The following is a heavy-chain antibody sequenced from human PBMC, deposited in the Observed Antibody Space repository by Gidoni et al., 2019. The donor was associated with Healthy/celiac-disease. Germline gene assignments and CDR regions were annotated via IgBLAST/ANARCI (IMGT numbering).Heavy chain of an antibody. CDR1: GATFSSYA. CDR3: AREVGYYDILTGTGYYYYGMDV. Sequence: QVQLVQSGAEVQKPGSSVKVSCKASGATFSSYALSWVRQSPGQGLEWMGGIIPIFGTANYAQKFQGRVTITADKSTSTAYMELSSLRSEDTAVYYCAREVGYYDILTGTGYYYYGMDVWGQGTTVTVSS. CDR2: IIPIFGTA. V-gene: IGHV1-69*06. J-gene: IGHJ6*02. D-gene: IGHD3-9*01.